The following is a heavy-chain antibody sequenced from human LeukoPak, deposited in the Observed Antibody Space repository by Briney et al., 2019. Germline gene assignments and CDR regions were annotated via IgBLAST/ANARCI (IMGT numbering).Heavy chain of an antibody. CDR2: IYSDGST. CDR1: GFTVSSNY. Sequence: GGSLRLSCAASGFTVSSNYMSWVRQAPGKGLEWVSVIYSDGSTYYADSVKGRFTISRDNSKNTLYLQMNSLRAEDTAVYYCARRYNWNYVDYWGQGALVTVSS. D-gene: IGHD1-20*01. CDR3: ARRYNWNYVDY. J-gene: IGHJ4*02. V-gene: IGHV3-66*04.